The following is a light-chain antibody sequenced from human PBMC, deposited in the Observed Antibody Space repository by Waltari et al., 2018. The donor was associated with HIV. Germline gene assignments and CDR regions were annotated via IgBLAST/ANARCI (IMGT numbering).Light chain of an antibody. CDR3: AAWDDSLSGYV. V-gene: IGLV1-47*01. J-gene: IGLJ1*01. CDR1: SSNIGSNY. Sequence: QSVLTQPPSASGTPGQRVTISCSGGSSNIGSNYVFWYQLLPGTAPKLLVYRNDQRPSWVPYGLSGSKSGTSASLAISGLRSEDEADYYCAAWDDSLSGYVFGTGTKVTVL. CDR2: RND.